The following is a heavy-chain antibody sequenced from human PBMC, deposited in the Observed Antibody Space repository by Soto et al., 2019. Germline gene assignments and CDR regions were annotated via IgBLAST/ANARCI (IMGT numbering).Heavy chain of an antibody. CDR1: GVSISSSTYY. CDR2: VSYSGCT. V-gene: IGHV4-39*01. CDR3: ARLLDLYSWFDP. J-gene: IGHJ5*02. Sequence: QLQMQESGPGLVKASETLSLTCLVSGVSISSSTYYWGWIRQPPGKGLEWIGSVSYSGCTYSNPALKSRAIVSVSASKNHFPLQLNSVTAADTAMYYCARLLDLYSWFDPWGQGTLVTVSS.